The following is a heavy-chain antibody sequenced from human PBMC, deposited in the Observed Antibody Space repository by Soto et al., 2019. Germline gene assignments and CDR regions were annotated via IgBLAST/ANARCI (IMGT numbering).Heavy chain of an antibody. V-gene: IGHV3-30*18. CDR2: ISYDGYDK. J-gene: IGHJ4*02. D-gene: IGHD4-17*01. CDR3: AKPPDPRTTVTTFEY. CDR1: EFTFSSYG. Sequence: PGGSLRLSCAASEFTFSSYGMHWVRQAPGKGLEWVAVISYDGYDKYYADSVKGRFTISRDNSKNTLYLQMSSLRTEDTAVYYCAKPPDPRTTVTTFEYWGQGILVTVGS.